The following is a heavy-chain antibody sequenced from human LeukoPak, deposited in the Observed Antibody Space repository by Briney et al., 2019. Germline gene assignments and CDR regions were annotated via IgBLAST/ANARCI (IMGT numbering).Heavy chain of an antibody. V-gene: IGHV1-2*02. CDR1: GYSFIDYY. J-gene: IGHJ4*02. CDR3: ARDRVPYTVTPTSDY. CDR2: INPNSGGT. D-gene: IGHD4-17*01. Sequence: ASVKVSCKSSGYSFIDYYMHWVRQAPGQGLEWMGWINPNSGGTNYAQKFQGRVTMTRDTSISTAYMELSRLRSDDTAVYYCARDRVPYTVTPTSDYWGQGTLVTVSS.